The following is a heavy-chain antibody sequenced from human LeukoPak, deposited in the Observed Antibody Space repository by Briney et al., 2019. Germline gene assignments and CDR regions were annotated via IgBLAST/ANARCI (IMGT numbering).Heavy chain of an antibody. CDR2: NSGGT. CDR3: ARDPPGYCSGGSCYGFDY. D-gene: IGHD2-15*01. Sequence: NSGGTNYAQKFQGRVTMTRDTSISTAYMELSRLRSDDTAVYYCARDPPGYCSGGSCYGFDYWGQGTLVTVSS. J-gene: IGHJ4*02. V-gene: IGHV1-2*02.